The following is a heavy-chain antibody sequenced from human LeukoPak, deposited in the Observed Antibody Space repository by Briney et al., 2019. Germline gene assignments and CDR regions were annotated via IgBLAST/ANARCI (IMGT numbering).Heavy chain of an antibody. J-gene: IGHJ4*02. D-gene: IGHD4-17*01. CDR2: ISASGGNT. CDR3: AKSYGMTTVTYLIDY. Sequence: GGSLRLSCAASGFAFNIYAMTGVRQAPGKGLEWVSIISASGGNTHHADSVKGRFTISRDNSKNALYLQMNSLRADDTAVYYCAKSYGMTTVTYLIDYWGQGTLVTVSS. V-gene: IGHV3-23*01. CDR1: GFAFNIYA.